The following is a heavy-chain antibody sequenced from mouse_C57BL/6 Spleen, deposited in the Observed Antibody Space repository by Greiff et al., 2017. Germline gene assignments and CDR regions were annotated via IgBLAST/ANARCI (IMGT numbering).Heavy chain of an antibody. D-gene: IGHD2-9*01. CDR1: GFTFSDYG. V-gene: IGHV5-17*01. CDR3: ASPTMVTGRYAMDY. CDR2: ISSGSSTI. J-gene: IGHJ4*01. Sequence: EVMLVESGGGLVKPGGSLKLSCAASGFTFSDYGMHWVRQAPEKGLEWVAYISSGSSTIYYADTVKGRFTISRDNAKNTLFLQMTSLRSEDTAMYYCASPTMVTGRYAMDYWGQGTSVTVSS.